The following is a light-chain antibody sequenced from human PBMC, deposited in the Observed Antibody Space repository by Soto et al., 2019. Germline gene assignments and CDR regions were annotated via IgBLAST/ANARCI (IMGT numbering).Light chain of an antibody. CDR2: DES. J-gene: IGKJ1*01. CDR1: HDISNY. V-gene: IGKV1-33*01. CDR3: QQYDNLPWT. Sequence: DIQMTQSPSSLSESVGDRVTITCQASHDISNYLNWYQQKPGKAPKLLIYDESNLETGVPSRFSGSGSGTDFTFTISSLQPEDIATYYCQQYDNLPWTFGQGTNVEIK.